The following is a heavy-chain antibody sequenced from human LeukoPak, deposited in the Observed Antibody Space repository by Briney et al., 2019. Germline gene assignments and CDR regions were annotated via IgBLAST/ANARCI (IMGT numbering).Heavy chain of an antibody. CDR1: GFTFSNYA. J-gene: IGHJ6*03. V-gene: IGHV3-30*04. CDR2: ISYDGSNK. CDR3: ARAKVLYYYMDV. Sequence: PGGSLRLSCAASGFTFSNYALHWVRQAPGKGLEWVAVISYDGSNKFCADSVRGRFTISRDNSKNTLFLQMNSLRPEDTAVYYCARAKVLYYYMDVWGKGTTVTVSS.